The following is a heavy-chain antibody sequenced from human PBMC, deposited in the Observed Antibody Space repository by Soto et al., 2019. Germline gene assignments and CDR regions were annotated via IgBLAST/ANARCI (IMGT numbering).Heavy chain of an antibody. CDR2: IIPISETT. Sequence: QVPLVQSGAEVKKPGSSVKVSCKASGGTFSSYAISWVRQAPGQGLEWIGGIIPISETTNYAQKFQGRVTITADESKSTAYMELSSLRSEDTAVYYCARSQGSSTSLEIYYYYYYGMDVWGQGTTVTVSS. V-gene: IGHV1-69*01. J-gene: IGHJ6*02. CDR1: GGTFSSYA. D-gene: IGHD2-2*01. CDR3: ARSQGSSTSLEIYYYYYYGMDV.